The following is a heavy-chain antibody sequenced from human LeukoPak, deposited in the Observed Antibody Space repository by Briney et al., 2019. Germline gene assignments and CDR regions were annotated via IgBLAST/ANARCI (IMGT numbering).Heavy chain of an antibody. V-gene: IGHV1-69*05. CDR1: GGTFSSYA. CDR2: IIPIFGTA. Sequence: GASVKVSCKASGGTFSSYAISWVRQAPGQGLEWMGRIIPIFGTANYAQKFQGRVTITTDESTSTAYMELSSLRSEDTAVYYCARDRGDGSGWHNGGYFDYWGQGTLVTVSS. J-gene: IGHJ4*02. D-gene: IGHD3-10*01. CDR3: ARDRGDGSGWHNGGYFDY.